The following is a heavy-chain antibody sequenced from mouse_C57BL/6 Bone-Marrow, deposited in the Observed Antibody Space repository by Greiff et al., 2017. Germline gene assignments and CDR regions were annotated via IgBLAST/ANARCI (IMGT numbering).Heavy chain of an antibody. D-gene: IGHD2-4*01. Sequence: EVMLVESGGGLVQPGGSLKLSCAASGFTFSDYYMYWVRQTPEKRLEWVAYISNGGGSTYYPDTVKGRFTISRDNAKNTLYLQMSRLKSEDTAMYYCARPDYDVAMDDWGQGTSVTVSS. J-gene: IGHJ4*01. CDR2: ISNGGGST. CDR1: GFTFSDYY. V-gene: IGHV5-12*01. CDR3: ARPDYDVAMDD.